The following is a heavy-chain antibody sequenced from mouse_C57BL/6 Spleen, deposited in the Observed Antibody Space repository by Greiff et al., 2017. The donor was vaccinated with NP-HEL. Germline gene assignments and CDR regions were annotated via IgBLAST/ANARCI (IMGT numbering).Heavy chain of an antibody. D-gene: IGHD1-1*01. CDR2: IDPSDSET. J-gene: IGHJ4*01. Sequence: QVQLQQSGAELVRPGSSVKLSCKASGYTFTSYWMHWVKQRPIQGLEWIGNIDPSDSETHYNQKFKDKATLTVDKSSSTAYMQLSSLTSEDSAVYYCARTHYYGSSRYAMDYWGQGTSVTVSS. CDR1: GYTFTSYW. V-gene: IGHV1-52*01. CDR3: ARTHYYGSSRYAMDY.